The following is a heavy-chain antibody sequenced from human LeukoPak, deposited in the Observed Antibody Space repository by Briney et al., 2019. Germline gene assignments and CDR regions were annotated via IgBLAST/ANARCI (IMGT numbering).Heavy chain of an antibody. D-gene: IGHD1-7*01. V-gene: IGHV5-51*01. CDR1: GYDFTRYW. J-gene: IGHJ4*02. Sequence: GESLKISCQTSGYDFTRYWIGWVRQMPGKGLEWMGVIYPGDSDSRYSPSFQDHVTFSADKSTITAYLQWGSLKASDTAMYYCARALDWNYPFDYWGQGTLVTVSS. CDR2: IYPGDSDS. CDR3: ARALDWNYPFDY.